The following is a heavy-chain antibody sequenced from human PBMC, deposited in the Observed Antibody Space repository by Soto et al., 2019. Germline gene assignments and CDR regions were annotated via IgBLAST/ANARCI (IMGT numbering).Heavy chain of an antibody. V-gene: IGHV3-23*01. J-gene: IGHJ2*01. CDR2: ISGSGGST. CDR3: FFQLIGDPRDLQSFPARRSSDL. CDR1: GVCLGSAA. Sequence: GGSPELSSAVHGVCLGSAAMWCARLAPGKGMEWVSAISGSGGSTYYADSVKGRFTISRDNSKNTLYLQMNSLRAADTAVYYFFFQLIGDPRDLQSFPARRSSDL. D-gene: IGHD4-4*01.